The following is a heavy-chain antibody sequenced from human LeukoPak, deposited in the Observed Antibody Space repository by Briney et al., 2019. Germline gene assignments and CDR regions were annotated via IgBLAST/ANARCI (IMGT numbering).Heavy chain of an antibody. J-gene: IGHJ4*02. D-gene: IGHD2/OR15-2a*01. CDR1: GVSVSTSH. CDR3: SEGYFAPFDH. CDR2: LSYTGKT. Sequence: PSETLSLTCNVSGVSVSTSHWNWIRQRPGKGLEWIGCLSYTGKTDYNPSLKSRVSISLGSSNNHFSLKLTSVTAADTAVYYCSEGYFAPFDHWGQGILVTVSS. V-gene: IGHV4-59*02.